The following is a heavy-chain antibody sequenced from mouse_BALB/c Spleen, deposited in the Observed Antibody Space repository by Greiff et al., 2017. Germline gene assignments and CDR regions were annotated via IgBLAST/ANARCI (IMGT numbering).Heavy chain of an antibody. J-gene: IGHJ4*01. CDR3: ARGGTLGYGNWHYYAMDY. CDR2: ISCYNGAT. V-gene: IGHV1S34*01. Sequence: LVKTGASVKISCKASGYSFTGYYMHWVKQSHGKSLEWIGYISCYNGATSYNQKFKGKATFTVDISSSTAYMQFNSLTSEDSAVYYCARGGTLGYGNWHYYAMDYWGQGTSVTVSS. D-gene: IGHD2-10*02. CDR1: GYSFTGYY.